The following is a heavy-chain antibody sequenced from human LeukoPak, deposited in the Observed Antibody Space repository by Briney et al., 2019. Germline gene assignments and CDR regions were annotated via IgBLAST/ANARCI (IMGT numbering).Heavy chain of an antibody. V-gene: IGHV4-59*12. Sequence: SETLSLTCTVSGGSITSDHWNWIRQPPGKGLEWIGCIFYSGRTYYNPSLKSRVSISVDMSENQFSLRLTSVTAADTAVYYCARKNDFEIWGQGTLVTVSS. CDR1: GGSITSDH. CDR2: IFYSGRT. D-gene: IGHD2/OR15-2a*01. J-gene: IGHJ3*02. CDR3: ARKNDFEI.